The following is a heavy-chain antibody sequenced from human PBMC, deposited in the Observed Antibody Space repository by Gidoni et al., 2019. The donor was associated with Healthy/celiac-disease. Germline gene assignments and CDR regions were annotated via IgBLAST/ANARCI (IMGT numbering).Heavy chain of an antibody. CDR3: TRYDSSGYYYAPFDY. J-gene: IGHJ4*02. CDR1: GFTFSGSA. D-gene: IGHD3-22*01. CDR2: IRSKANSYAT. V-gene: IGHV3-73*02. Sequence: EVQLVESGGCLVQPWGSLQLSCPASGFTFSGSAMHWVRQASGKGLEWVGRIRSKANSYATAYAASVKGRVTISRDDSKNTAYLQMNSLKTEDTAVYYCTRYDSSGYYYAPFDYWGQGTLVTVSS.